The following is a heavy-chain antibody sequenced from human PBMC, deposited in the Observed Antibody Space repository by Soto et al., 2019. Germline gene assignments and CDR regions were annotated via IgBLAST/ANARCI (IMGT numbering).Heavy chain of an antibody. CDR1: GGAISTYY. CDR2: IYYTGST. Sequence: SETLSLTCTVSGGAISTYYWSWIRQPPGKGLEWIGYIYYTGSTKYNPSLKSRVTMSVDTSKNQLSLKLSSVTAADTAVYYCARATVTRVDYWGQGTLVTVSS. V-gene: IGHV4-59*01. CDR3: ARATVTRVDY. J-gene: IGHJ4*02. D-gene: IGHD4-17*01.